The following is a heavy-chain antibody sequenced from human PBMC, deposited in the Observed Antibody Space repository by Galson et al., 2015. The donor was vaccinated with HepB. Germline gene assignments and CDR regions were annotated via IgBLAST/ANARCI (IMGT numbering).Heavy chain of an antibody. CDR1: GGSISSGGYY. Sequence: TLSLTCTVSGGSISSGGYYWSWIRQHPGKGLEWIGYIYYSGSTYYNPSLKSRVTISVDTSKNQFSLKLSSVTAADTAVYYCARDCSSTSCSDYYYGMDVWGQGTTVTVSS. D-gene: IGHD2-2*01. V-gene: IGHV4-31*03. CDR2: IYYSGST. CDR3: ARDCSSTSCSDYYYGMDV. J-gene: IGHJ6*02.